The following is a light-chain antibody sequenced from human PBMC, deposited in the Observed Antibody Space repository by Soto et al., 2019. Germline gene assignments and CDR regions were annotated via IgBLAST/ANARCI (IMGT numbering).Light chain of an antibody. CDR1: QSLLHSNGYYY. CDR3: MQALQTRT. J-gene: IGKJ1*01. V-gene: IGKV2-28*01. CDR2: LGS. Sequence: DIVMTQSPLSLPVTPGEPASISCRSSQSLLHSNGYYYLDWYLQKPGQSPQLLIYLGSNRASGVPDRFSGSGSGTDFTLKISRVEAKDVGVYYCMQALQTRTFGQGTKVDIK.